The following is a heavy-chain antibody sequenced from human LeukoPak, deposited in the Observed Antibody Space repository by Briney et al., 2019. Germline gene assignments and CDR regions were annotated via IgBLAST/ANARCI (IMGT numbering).Heavy chain of an antibody. J-gene: IGHJ4*02. V-gene: IGHV4-28*05. Sequence: SDTLSLTCSVSGSSIASLNWWGWIRQPPGKGLEWIGYIYYTGSIYYNPPLKSRVTMSVDTSKNQFSLRLSSVTAVDTAVYYCARKTDAKSYYPDWGQGTLVTVSS. CDR3: ARKTDAKSYYPD. D-gene: IGHD3-10*01. CDR1: GSSIASLNW. CDR2: IYYTGSI.